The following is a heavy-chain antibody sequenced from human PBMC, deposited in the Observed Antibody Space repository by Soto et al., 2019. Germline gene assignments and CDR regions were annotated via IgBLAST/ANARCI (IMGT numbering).Heavy chain of an antibody. V-gene: IGHV1-46*01. D-gene: IGHD1-1*01. CDR1: GYTFTNYY. CDR2: INPSGGST. J-gene: IGHJ4*02. Sequence: SGKVSCKASGYTFTNYYLICVRQAPLQRVEWMGIINPSGGSTSYAQQFQGRVTMTRDTSTSTVYMELSSLRSEDTAVYYCAREPIPDGSTSGRYYFDYLGQGTLVTVSS. CDR3: AREPIPDGSTSGRYYFDY.